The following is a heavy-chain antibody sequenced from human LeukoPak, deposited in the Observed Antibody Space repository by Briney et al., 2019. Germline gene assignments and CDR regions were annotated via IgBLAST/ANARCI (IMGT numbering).Heavy chain of an antibody. D-gene: IGHD3-9*01. CDR1: GFTFSGYS. V-gene: IGHV3-21*01. J-gene: IGHJ4*02. CDR3: ARDPLRYLRVGHYDY. Sequence: PGGSLRLSCTASGFTFSGYSMNWVRQVPGKGLEWVSSIDYDSSHIYYAASVRGRFTISRDNARNSVYLQMNSLRVEDTAVYYCARDPLRYLRVGHYDYWGQGTLVAVSS. CDR2: IDYDSSHI.